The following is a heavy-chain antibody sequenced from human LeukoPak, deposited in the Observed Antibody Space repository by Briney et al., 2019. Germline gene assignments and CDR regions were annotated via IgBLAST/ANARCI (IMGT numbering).Heavy chain of an antibody. V-gene: IGHV4-59*08. Sequence: SETLSLTCTVSGGSISSYYWSWIRQHPGKGLEWIGYIYYSGSTYYNPSLKSRVTISVDTSKNQFSLKLSSVTAADTAVYYCARAGRGELSLFDYWGQGTLVTVSS. J-gene: IGHJ4*02. CDR3: ARAGRGELSLFDY. CDR1: GGSISSYY. CDR2: IYYSGST. D-gene: IGHD3-16*02.